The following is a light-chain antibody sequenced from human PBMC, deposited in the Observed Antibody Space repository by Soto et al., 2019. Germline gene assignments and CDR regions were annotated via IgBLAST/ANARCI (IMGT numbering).Light chain of an antibody. CDR3: SSYTISTALV. J-gene: IGLJ1*01. V-gene: IGLV2-14*01. CDR2: EVS. Sequence: QSALTQPASVSGSPGQSITISCTGTSSDVGGYNYVSWYQHHPGEAPKLMISEVSSRPSGVSNRFSGSKSGNTASLTISGLRAEDEAEYYCSSYTISTALVFGTGTKLTVL. CDR1: SSDVGGYNY.